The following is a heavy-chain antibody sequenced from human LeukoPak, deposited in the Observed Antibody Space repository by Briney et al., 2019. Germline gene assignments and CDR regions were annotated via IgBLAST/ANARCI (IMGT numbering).Heavy chain of an antibody. D-gene: IGHD6-13*01. CDR1: GFTFDDYA. CDR3: VAIAAAGPRPSD. CDR2: ISWNSGSM. Sequence: GRSLRLSCAASGFTFDDYAMHWVRQAPGKGLEWVSGISWNSGSMGYADSVKGRFTISRDNAKNSLYLQMNSLRAEDTALYYCVAIAAAGPRPSDWGQGTLVTVSS. V-gene: IGHV3-9*01. J-gene: IGHJ4*02.